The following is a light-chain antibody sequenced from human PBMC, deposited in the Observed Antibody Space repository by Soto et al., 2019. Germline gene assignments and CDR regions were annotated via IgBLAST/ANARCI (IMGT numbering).Light chain of an antibody. V-gene: IGKV1-9*01. CDR3: QQLNSFPLT. Sequence: DIQLTQSPSFLSASVGDRVTITCRASQGMSSFLAWYHHKPGKAPKLLIYAASTLQSGVPSRFSGSGSGTEFTLTISSLQSEDSATYYCQQLNSFPLTFGGGTKVEIK. J-gene: IGKJ4*01. CDR1: QGMSSF. CDR2: AAS.